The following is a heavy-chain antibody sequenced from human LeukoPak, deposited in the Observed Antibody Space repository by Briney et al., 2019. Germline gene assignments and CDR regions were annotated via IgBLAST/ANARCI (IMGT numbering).Heavy chain of an antibody. Sequence: GGSLRLSCAASGFIFSSHAMTWVRQAPGKGLEWVSTFSSDTGGRTFYVGSVKGRFTISRDNYKNTLYLQMNNLRAEDMAVYYCAEVGDWSHYYGMDVWGQGTTVTVSS. V-gene: IGHV3-23*01. CDR2: FSSDTGGRT. D-gene: IGHD3-16*01. CDR1: GFIFSSHA. CDR3: AEVGDWSHYYGMDV. J-gene: IGHJ6*02.